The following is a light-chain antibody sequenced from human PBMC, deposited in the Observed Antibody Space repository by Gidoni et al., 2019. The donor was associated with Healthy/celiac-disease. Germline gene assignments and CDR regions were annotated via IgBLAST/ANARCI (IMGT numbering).Light chain of an antibody. Sequence: DIQLTQSPSFLSASVGDRVTITCRDSQGISSYLAWYQQKPGKAPKLLIYAASTLQSGVPSRLSGSGSGTEFTLTVSSLQPEDFATYYCQQLNSYPSTFGPGTKVDIK. V-gene: IGKV1-9*01. CDR1: QGISSY. CDR3: QQLNSYPST. J-gene: IGKJ3*01. CDR2: AAS.